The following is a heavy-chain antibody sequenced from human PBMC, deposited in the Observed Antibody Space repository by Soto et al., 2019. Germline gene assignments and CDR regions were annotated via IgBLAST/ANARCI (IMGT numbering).Heavy chain of an antibody. Sequence: PSETLSLTCGVSGYSITSGFYWGWVRQSPGKGLEWIGSISYSAKTFYNPSLASRLSIAVDTHMNQFSLRLTSVTAADTALYYCTRGAGAPWVRFDSWGQGNLVTVSS. D-gene: IGHD3-22*01. V-gene: IGHV4-38-2*01. CDR3: TRGAGAPWVRFDS. CDR2: ISYSAKT. J-gene: IGHJ4*02. CDR1: GYSITSGFY.